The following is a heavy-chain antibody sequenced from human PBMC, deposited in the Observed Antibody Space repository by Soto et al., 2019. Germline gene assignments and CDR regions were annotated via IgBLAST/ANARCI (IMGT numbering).Heavy chain of an antibody. CDR2: MSGSGGST. D-gene: IGHD1-26*01. CDR3: ARRGSGSYYDY. CDR1: GFTFSSYA. V-gene: IGHV3-23*01. Sequence: EVQLLESGGGLVQPGGSLRLSCAASGFTFSSYAMRWVRQAPVKGLEWVSAMSGSGGSTYYADSVKGRFTISRDNSKNTLYLQMTSLRAEATAVYYCARRGSGSYYDYWGQGTLVTVSS. J-gene: IGHJ4*02.